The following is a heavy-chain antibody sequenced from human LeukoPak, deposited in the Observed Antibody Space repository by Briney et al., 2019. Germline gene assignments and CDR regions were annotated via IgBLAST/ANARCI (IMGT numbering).Heavy chain of an antibody. J-gene: IGHJ4*02. CDR2: ISSNGGST. Sequence: GGSLRLSCAASGFTFSSYAMHWVRQAPGKGLEYVSAISSNGGSTYYANSVKGRFTISRDNSKNTLYLQMGSLRAEDMAVYYCARGRYCYGYYFDYWGQGTLVTVSS. CDR1: GFTFSSYA. V-gene: IGHV3-64*01. D-gene: IGHD5-18*01. CDR3: ARGRYCYGYYFDY.